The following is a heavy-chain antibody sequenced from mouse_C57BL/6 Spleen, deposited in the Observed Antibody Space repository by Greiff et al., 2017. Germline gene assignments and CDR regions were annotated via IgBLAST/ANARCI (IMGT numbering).Heavy chain of an antibody. V-gene: IGHV1-69*01. D-gene: IGHD1-1*01. CDR2: IDPSDSYT. Sequence: VQLQQPGAELVMPGASVKLSCKASGYTFTSYWMHWVKQRPGQGLEWIGEIDPSDSYTNYNQKFKGKSTLTVDQSSRTAYMQLSSLTSEDSAVYYCARYATVVANDAMDYWGQGTSVTVSS. CDR3: ARYATVVANDAMDY. CDR1: GYTFTSYW. J-gene: IGHJ4*01.